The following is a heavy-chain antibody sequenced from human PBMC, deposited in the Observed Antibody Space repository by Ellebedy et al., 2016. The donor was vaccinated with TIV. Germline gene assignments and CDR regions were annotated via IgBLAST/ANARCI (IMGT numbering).Heavy chain of an antibody. V-gene: IGHV1-69*13. Sequence: ASVKVSCKASGGTFSSYAISWVRQAPGQGLEWMGGIIPIFGTANYAQKFQGRVTITADESTSTVYMELSSLRSEDTAVYYCARGIAVAGTDDFDYWGQGTLVTVSS. CDR1: GGTFSSYA. CDR3: ARGIAVAGTDDFDY. J-gene: IGHJ4*02. CDR2: IIPIFGTA. D-gene: IGHD6-19*01.